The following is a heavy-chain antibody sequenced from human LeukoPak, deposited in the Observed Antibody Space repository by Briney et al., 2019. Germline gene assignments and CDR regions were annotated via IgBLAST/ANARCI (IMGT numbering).Heavy chain of an antibody. CDR1: GGSFSGYY. J-gene: IGHJ5*02. V-gene: IGHV4-34*01. CDR2: INHSGST. D-gene: IGHD5-12*01. Sequence: SETLSLTCAVYGGSFSGYYWSWIRQPPGKGLEWIGEINHSGSTNYNPSLKSRVTISVDTSKNQFSLKLSSVTAADTAVYYCASEGGYSGYGGFVSWFDPWGQGTLVTVSS. CDR3: ASEGGYSGYGGFVSWFDP.